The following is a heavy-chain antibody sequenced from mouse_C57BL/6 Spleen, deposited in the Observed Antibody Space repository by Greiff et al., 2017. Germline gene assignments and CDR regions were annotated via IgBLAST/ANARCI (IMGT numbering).Heavy chain of an antibody. CDR3: GRSGGDGLFAY. D-gene: IGHD2-3*01. CDR2: IHPNSGST. CDR1: GYTFTSYW. V-gene: IGHV1-64*01. Sequence: QVQLQQPGAELVKPGASVKLSCKASGYTFTSYWMHWVKQRPGQGLEWIGMIHPNSGSTNYNEKFKSKATLTVEKSSSTAYMQLSSLTSEDSAVYYCGRSGGDGLFAYWGQGTLVTVSA. J-gene: IGHJ3*01.